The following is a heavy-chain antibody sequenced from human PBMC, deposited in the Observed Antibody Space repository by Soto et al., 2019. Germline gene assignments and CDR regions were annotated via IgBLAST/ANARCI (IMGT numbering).Heavy chain of an antibody. CDR1: EDSVSSPSAT. V-gene: IGHV6-1*01. CDR2: TRYTSKWSY. CDR3: LRLDWNDAGS. D-gene: IGHD1-1*01. Sequence: SETLSLTCAISEDSVSSPSATWEWIRQSPSRGLEWLGRTRYTSKWSYEYALSVKGRITISPDTSKNHFSLQLDSVTPEDTAVYYWLRLDWNDAGSWGQGTLVTVSS. J-gene: IGHJ5*02.